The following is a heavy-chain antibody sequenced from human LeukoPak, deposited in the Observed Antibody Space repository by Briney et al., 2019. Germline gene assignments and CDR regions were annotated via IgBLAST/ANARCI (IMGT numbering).Heavy chain of an antibody. J-gene: IGHJ4*02. V-gene: IGHV4-59*01. CDR3: ATERVGYCIRTTSCYGLDS. CDR1: GGSISSYY. D-gene: IGHD2/OR15-2a*01. Sequence: SETLSLTCTVSGGSISSYYWSWIRQPPRKGLEWIGYIHYTGSTNYNPSLKSRVTISVDTSKNQFSLRLSSVTAADTAVYYCATERVGYCIRTTSCYGLDSWGQGTLVAVSS. CDR2: IHYTGST.